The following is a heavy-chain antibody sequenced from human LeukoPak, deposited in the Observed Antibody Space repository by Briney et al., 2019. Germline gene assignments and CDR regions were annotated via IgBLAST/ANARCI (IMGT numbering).Heavy chain of an antibody. J-gene: IGHJ4*02. Sequence: SETLSLTCTVSGASISSYYWSWIRQPPGKGLEWIGYIYYSGSTNYNPSLKSRVTISVDTSKNQFSLKLTSVTAADTAVYYCARAPRGIFDYWGQGTLVTVSS. CDR3: ARAPRGIFDY. V-gene: IGHV4-59*01. CDR2: IYYSGST. CDR1: GASISSYY. D-gene: IGHD3-16*01.